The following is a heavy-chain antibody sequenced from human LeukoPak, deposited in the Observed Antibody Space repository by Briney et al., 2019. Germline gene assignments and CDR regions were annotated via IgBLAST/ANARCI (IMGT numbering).Heavy chain of an antibody. J-gene: IGHJ3*02. CDR1: GGSISSSNYY. V-gene: IGHV4-39*01. CDR2: IYYSGSA. CDR3: ARNGSLEGRPFDI. D-gene: IGHD5-24*01. Sequence: SETLSLTCTVSGGSISSSNYYWGWIRQPPGKGLEWIGSIYYSGSAYYNPSLKSRVTISVDTSKNQFSLKLSSVTAADTAVYYCARNGSLEGRPFDIWGQGTMVTVSS.